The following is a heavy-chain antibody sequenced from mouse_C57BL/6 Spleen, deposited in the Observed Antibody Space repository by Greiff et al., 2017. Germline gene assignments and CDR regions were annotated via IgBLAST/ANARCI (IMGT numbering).Heavy chain of an antibody. D-gene: IGHD4-1*01. J-gene: IGHJ4*01. CDR1: GFTFSDYG. CDR3: ARPSGTRAMDY. Sequence: EVMLVASGGGLVKPGGSLKLSCAASGFTFSDYGMHWVRQAPETGLEWVAYISSGSSTIYYADTVTGRFPLSRDNAKHTLFLQMTSLRSEDTAMYYCARPSGTRAMDYWGQGTSVTVSS. CDR2: ISSGSSTI. V-gene: IGHV5-17*01.